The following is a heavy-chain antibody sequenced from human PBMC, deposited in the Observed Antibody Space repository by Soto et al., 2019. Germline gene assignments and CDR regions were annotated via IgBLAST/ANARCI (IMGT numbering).Heavy chain of an antibody. J-gene: IGHJ6*02. CDR2: ISAYNGNT. CDR3: ARDFLKGLWFGESLDV. Sequence: ASVKVSCKVSGYTLTELSMHWVRQAPGQGLEWMGWISAYNGNTNYAQKLQGRVTMTTDTSTSTAYMELRSLRSDDTAVYYCARDFLKGLWFGESLDVWGQGTTVTVSS. CDR1: GYTLTELS. D-gene: IGHD3-10*01. V-gene: IGHV1-18*01.